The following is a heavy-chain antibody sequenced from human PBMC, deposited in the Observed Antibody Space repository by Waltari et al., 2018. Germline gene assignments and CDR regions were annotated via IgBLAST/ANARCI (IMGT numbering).Heavy chain of an antibody. CDR3: ARDTGSSGWYYYYYGMDV. V-gene: IGHV3-7*01. D-gene: IGHD6-19*01. Sequence: EVQLVESGGGLVQPGGSLRLSCAASGFTFSSYWMSWVRQAPGKGLEWVANIKQDGSEKYYVDSVKGRFTISRDNAKNSLYLQMNSLRAEDTAVYYCARDTGSSGWYYYYYGMDVWGQGTTVTVSS. CDR1: GFTFSSYW. CDR2: IKQDGSEK. J-gene: IGHJ6*02.